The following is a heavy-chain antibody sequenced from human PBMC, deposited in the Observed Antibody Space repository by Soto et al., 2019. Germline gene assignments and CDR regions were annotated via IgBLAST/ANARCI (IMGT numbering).Heavy chain of an antibody. CDR3: AREPLDGMVV. V-gene: IGHV4-30-4*01. CDR2: IYHTGNT. J-gene: IGHJ6*02. Sequence: QVQLHQSGPGMVKPSQTLSLECTVIGGSVNTGDNYWSWVRQSPGRGLEWIGYIYHTGNTFYNLSLEHRGTMSVDASKNQFSLTLTSLTAADTAVYFCAREPLDGMVVWGQWTNVTVSS. CDR1: GGSVNTGDNY.